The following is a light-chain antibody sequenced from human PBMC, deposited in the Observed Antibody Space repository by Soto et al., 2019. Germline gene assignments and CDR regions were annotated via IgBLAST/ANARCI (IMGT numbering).Light chain of an antibody. V-gene: IGKV4-1*01. J-gene: IGKJ1*01. CDR1: QSLVHSSTDKNY. CDR3: QQYYSVPWT. Sequence: DILLTQSPDSLAVSLGERATIYCKSSQSLVHSSTDKNYLAWYQLKPGQPPRLLIYWASTRHSGVPGRFSGSGSGTDFSLTISSLQAEDVAVYYCQQYYSVPWTFGQGTKVDIK. CDR2: WAS.